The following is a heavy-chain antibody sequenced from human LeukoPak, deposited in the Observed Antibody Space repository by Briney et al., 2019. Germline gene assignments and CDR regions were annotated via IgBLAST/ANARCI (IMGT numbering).Heavy chain of an antibody. CDR2: ISSSSSTI. D-gene: IGHD3-22*01. CDR3: ARSHNYYDNSGYLY. V-gene: IGHV3-48*01. Sequence: GGSLRLSCAASGFTFSSYSMNWVRQAPGKGLEWVSYISSSSSTIYYADSVKGRFTISRDNAKNSLYLQMNSLRAEDTAVYYCARSHNYYDNSGYLYWGQGTLVTVSS. J-gene: IGHJ4*02. CDR1: GFTFSSYS.